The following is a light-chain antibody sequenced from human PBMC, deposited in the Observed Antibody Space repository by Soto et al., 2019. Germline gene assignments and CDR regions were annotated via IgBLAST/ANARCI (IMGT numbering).Light chain of an antibody. Sequence: EIVLTQTPLSLPVTPGEPASISCRSSQSLLDTDDGSTYLDWYLQRPGRSPQLLIYALSSRASGVPDRLSGSGSDTEFTLRISRVETEDVGVYYCMQHTDFPITFGQGTRLDIK. J-gene: IGKJ5*01. V-gene: IGKV2-40*01. CDR3: MQHTDFPIT. CDR2: ALS. CDR1: QSLLDTDDGSTY.